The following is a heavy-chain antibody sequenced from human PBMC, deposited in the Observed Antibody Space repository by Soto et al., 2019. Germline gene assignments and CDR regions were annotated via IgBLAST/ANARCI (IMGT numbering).Heavy chain of an antibody. CDR1: GGSISSYY. J-gene: IGHJ4*02. CDR2: IYYSGST. V-gene: IGHV4-59*01. Sequence: ESLSLTCTVSGGSISSYYWSWIRQPPGKGLEWIGYIYYSGSTNYNPSLKSRVTISVDTSKNQFSLKLSSVTAADTAVYYCAREVGSRIDYWGQGTLVTVSS. D-gene: IGHD6-13*01. CDR3: AREVGSRIDY.